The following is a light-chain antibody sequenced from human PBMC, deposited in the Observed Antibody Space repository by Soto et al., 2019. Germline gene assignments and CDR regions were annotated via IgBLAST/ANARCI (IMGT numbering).Light chain of an antibody. CDR1: QSISSY. CDR3: QQSCSTWT. V-gene: IGKV1-39*01. Sequence: IKMTQSPSSLSASIGDRVTITCRASQSISSYLNWYQQKPGKAPKLLIYAASSLQSGVPSRFSGSGSGTDFTLTISSLQPEDFATYYCQQSCSTWTFGQGTKVDIK. J-gene: IGKJ1*01. CDR2: AAS.